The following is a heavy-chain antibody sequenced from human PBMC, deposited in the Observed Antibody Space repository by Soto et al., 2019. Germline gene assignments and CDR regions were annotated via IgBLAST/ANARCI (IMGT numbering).Heavy chain of an antibody. V-gene: IGHV1-18*01. CDR1: GYIFTSYG. Sequence: QAHLVQSGPEVKKPGASVKVSCKGSGYIFTSYGIAWVRQAPGQGLEWMGWISAHNGNTEYAQKFQGRVTVTRDTSTSTAYLELRSLRSDDTALYYCARGRYGDYWGQGALVPVSP. J-gene: IGHJ4*02. CDR2: ISAHNGNT. D-gene: IGHD4-17*01. CDR3: ARGRYGDY.